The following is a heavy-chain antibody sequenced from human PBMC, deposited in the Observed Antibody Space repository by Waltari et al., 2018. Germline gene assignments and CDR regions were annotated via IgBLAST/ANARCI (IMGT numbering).Heavy chain of an antibody. CDR3: ARGVKPRAPMIMVRGVTFDY. V-gene: IGHV4-34*01. D-gene: IGHD3-10*01. CDR2: INQSGST. CDR1: GGSFSGYY. J-gene: IGHJ4*02. Sequence: QVQLQQWGAGLLKPSETLSLTCAVYGGSFSGYYWSWIRQPPGKGLEWIGEINQSGSTNYNPSLKGRVTISVDTSKNQFSLKLSSVTAADTAVYYCARGVKPRAPMIMVRGVTFDYWGQGTLVTVSS.